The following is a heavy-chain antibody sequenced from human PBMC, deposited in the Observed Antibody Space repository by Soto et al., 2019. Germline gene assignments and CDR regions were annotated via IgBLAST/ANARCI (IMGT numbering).Heavy chain of an antibody. CDR1: GDSISGNF. Sequence: QVQLQESGPGLVKPSETLSLSCTVSGDSISGNFWAWIRQPPGKGLEWIGYWYYPGTTNYNPSPMSRATMSVDTSRNQFSPKLTSPTAAVTAVYYCPRYKRLIVDYWGQGTLVTVSS. V-gene: IGHV4-59*08. CDR2: WYYPGTT. CDR3: PRYKRLIVDY. D-gene: IGHD3-22*01. J-gene: IGHJ4*02.